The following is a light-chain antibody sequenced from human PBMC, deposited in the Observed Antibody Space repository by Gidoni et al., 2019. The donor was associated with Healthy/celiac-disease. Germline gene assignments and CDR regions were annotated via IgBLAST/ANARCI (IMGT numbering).Light chain of an antibody. CDR3: QQYDNLQLT. J-gene: IGKJ4*01. Sequence: DIQMTQSPSSLSASVGDRVTITCQASQEISNYLNWYQQKPGKAPKLLIYDASNLATGVPSRFSGSGSGTDFTFTIISLQPEDIATYYCQQYDNLQLTFGGGTKVEIK. CDR2: DAS. V-gene: IGKV1-33*01. CDR1: QEISNY.